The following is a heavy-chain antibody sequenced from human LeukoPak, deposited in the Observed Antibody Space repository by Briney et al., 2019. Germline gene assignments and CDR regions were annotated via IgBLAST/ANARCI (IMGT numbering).Heavy chain of an antibody. Sequence: GGSLRLSCAASGFTFSIYWMHWVRQAPGKGLVWVSRINSDGSSTSYADSVKGRFTISRDNAKNTLYLQMNSLRAEDTAVYYCARDEDWSGYYGAFDIWGQGTMVTVSS. CDR1: GFTFSIYW. J-gene: IGHJ3*02. D-gene: IGHD3-3*01. V-gene: IGHV3-74*01. CDR2: INSDGSST. CDR3: ARDEDWSGYYGAFDI.